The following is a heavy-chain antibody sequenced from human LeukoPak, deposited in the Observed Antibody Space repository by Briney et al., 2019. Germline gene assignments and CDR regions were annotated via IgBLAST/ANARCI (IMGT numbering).Heavy chain of an antibody. CDR3: ARVPTEQWLEYFFDY. CDR1: GYSFTSYW. CDR2: IYPGDSDT. Sequence: PGESLKISCKGSGYSFTSYWIGWVRQMPGKGLEWMGIIYPGDSDTRYSPSFQGQVTISADKSISTAYLQWSSLKASDTAMYYCARVPTEQWLEYFFDYWGQGTLVTVSS. V-gene: IGHV5-51*01. J-gene: IGHJ4*02. D-gene: IGHD6-19*01.